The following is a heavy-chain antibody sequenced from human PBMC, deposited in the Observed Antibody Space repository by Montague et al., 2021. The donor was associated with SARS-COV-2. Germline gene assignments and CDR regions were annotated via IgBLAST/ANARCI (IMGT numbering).Heavy chain of an antibody. CDR3: ARVGRQQLVRLSGMDV. CDR2: IYYSGST. Sequence: SDTLSLTCTVSGGSISSSSYYWGWIRQPPGKGLEWIGRIYYSGSTYYNPSLKSRVTISVDTSKNQFSLKLSSVTAADTAVYYCARVGRQQLVRLSGMDVWGQGTTVTVSS. J-gene: IGHJ6*02. CDR1: GGSISSSSYY. V-gene: IGHV4-39*07. D-gene: IGHD6-13*01.